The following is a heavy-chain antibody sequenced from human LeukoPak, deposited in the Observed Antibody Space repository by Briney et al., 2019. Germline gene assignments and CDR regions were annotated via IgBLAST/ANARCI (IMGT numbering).Heavy chain of an antibody. CDR3: ARHQIVGATRSPFDY. V-gene: IGHV5-51*01. J-gene: IGHJ4*02. Sequence: GEPLKISCKGSGYSFNSYWISWLGQMPGKGLEWWEFICPGDADTSYNPSFKGEVTNSADKSISTAYLQWSSLKASDTAMYYCARHQIVGATRSPFDYWGQGTLVTVSS. CDR2: ICPGDADT. CDR1: GYSFNSYW. D-gene: IGHD1-26*01.